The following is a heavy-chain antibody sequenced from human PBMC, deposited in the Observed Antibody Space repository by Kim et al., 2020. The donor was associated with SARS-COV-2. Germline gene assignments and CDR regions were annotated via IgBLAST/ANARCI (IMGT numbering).Heavy chain of an antibody. CDR1: GYTFTRYG. D-gene: IGHD3-10*01. V-gene: IGHV1-18*01. Sequence: ASVKVSCKASGYTFTRYGIKWVRQAPGQGLVWMGWVNPKNGETKYAQPFQGRLTMTTDTSTATAYIELRSLRSDDTAVYYCARLGDYYGSGGYYSNTVDPWGQGTLVTVSS. CDR2: VNPKNGET. J-gene: IGHJ5*02. CDR3: ARLGDYYGSGGYYSNTVDP.